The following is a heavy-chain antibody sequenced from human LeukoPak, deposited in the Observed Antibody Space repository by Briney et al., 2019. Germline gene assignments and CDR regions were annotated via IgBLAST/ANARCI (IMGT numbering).Heavy chain of an antibody. V-gene: IGHV1-69*05. D-gene: IGHD6-6*01. J-gene: IGHJ4*02. CDR3: ARDSSIAARGFDY. CDR2: IIPIFGTA. Sequence: SVKVSCKASGYTFTSYYMHWVRQAPGQGLEWMGGIIPIFGTANYAQKFQGRVTITTDESTSTAYMGLSSLRSEDTAVYYCARDSSIAARGFDYWGQGTLVTVSS. CDR1: GYTFTSYY.